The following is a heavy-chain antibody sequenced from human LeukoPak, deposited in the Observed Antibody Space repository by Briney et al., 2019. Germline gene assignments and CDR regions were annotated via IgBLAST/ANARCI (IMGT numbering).Heavy chain of an antibody. CDR3: ARQGVRYFDWLPHYGMDV. CDR1: GYSFTSYW. Sequence: GESLKISCKGSGYSFTSYWIGWVRQMPGKGLEWMGIIYPVDSDTRYSPSFQGQVTISADKSISTAYLQWSSLKASDTAMYYCARQGVRYFDWLPHYGMDVWGQGTTVTVSS. V-gene: IGHV5-51*01. J-gene: IGHJ6*02. D-gene: IGHD3-9*01. CDR2: IYPVDSDT.